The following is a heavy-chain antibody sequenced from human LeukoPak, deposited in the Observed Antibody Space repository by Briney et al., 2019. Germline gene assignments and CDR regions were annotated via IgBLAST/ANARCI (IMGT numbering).Heavy chain of an antibody. D-gene: IGHD3-10*01. CDR3: ARGMFGSGSYYDY. Sequence: PSETLSLTCTVSGGSISSSSYYWTWIRQHPGRGLEWIGYIYYSGSTYYNPSLKSRVTISVDTSENQFSLRLSSVTAADTAVYYCARGMFGSGSYYDYWGQGTLVTVSS. CDR2: IYYSGST. V-gene: IGHV4-31*03. CDR1: GGSISSSSYY. J-gene: IGHJ4*02.